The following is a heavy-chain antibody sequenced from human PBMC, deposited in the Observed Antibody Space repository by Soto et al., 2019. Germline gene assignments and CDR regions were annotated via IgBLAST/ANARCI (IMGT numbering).Heavy chain of an antibody. J-gene: IGHJ5*02. CDR1: GGSISSGGYY. CDR3: ARDKYEGWFDP. V-gene: IGHV4-31*03. D-gene: IGHD3-16*01. Sequence: PSEILSLACTVSGGSISSGGYYWSWIRHHPGTGLEWIGYIYYSGSSYYNPPLKSRVTISVDTSKTQFSLKLSSVTAADTAVYYCARDKYEGWFDPWGQGTLVTVSS. CDR2: IYYSGSS.